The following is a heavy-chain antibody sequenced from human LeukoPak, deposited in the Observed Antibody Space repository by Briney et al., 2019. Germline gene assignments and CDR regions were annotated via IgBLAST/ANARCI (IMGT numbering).Heavy chain of an antibody. V-gene: IGHV3-74*01. Sequence: GGSLRLSCAASGFTFSSHWMHWVRQAPGKGLVWVSRINSDGSSTSYADSVKGRFTISRDNAKNTLYLQMNSLRAEDTAVYYCARDYYYYGMDVWGQGTTVTVSS. CDR2: INSDGSST. CDR1: GFTFSSHW. CDR3: ARDYYYYGMDV. J-gene: IGHJ6*02.